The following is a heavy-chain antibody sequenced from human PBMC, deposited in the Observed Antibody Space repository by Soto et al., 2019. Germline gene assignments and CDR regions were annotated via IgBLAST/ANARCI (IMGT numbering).Heavy chain of an antibody. J-gene: IGHJ6*03. CDR1: GGSFSGYY. CDR3: ARIVTGYFYMDV. D-gene: IGHD2-15*01. V-gene: IGHV4-34*01. Sequence: QVQLQQWGAGLLKPSETLSLTCAVYGGSFSGYYWRWIRQPPGKGLEWIAEVNHSGITNYNPSLKSRVTISIDTSKNQFSLNLNSVSAADTAVYYCARIVTGYFYMDVWGKGTTVIVSS. CDR2: VNHSGIT.